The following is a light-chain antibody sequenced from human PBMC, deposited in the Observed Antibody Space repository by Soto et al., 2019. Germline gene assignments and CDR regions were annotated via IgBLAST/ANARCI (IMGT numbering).Light chain of an antibody. Sequence: EIVMTQSPATLSVSPGERATLSCRASQSVSSNLAWYQYKPGQAPRLLIYGASTRATGIPARFSGSGSGTEFTLTISSLQAEDFAVYYCQQYNNWPPLTFGGGTKVEIK. V-gene: IGKV3-15*01. CDR3: QQYNNWPPLT. CDR2: GAS. J-gene: IGKJ4*01. CDR1: QSVSSN.